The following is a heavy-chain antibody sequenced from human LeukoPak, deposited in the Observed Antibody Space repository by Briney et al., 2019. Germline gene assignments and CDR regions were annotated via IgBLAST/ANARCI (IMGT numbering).Heavy chain of an antibody. D-gene: IGHD2/OR15-2a*01. V-gene: IGHV4-39*07. CDR2: IYYSGST. CDR1: GGSISSSSYY. CDR3: ARGRLSYFHYYYYYMDV. Sequence: PSETLSLTCTVSGGSISSSSYYWGWIRQPPGKGLEWIGSIYYSGSTNYNPSLKSRVTISVDTSKNQFSLKLSSVTAADTAVYYCARGRLSYFHYYYYYMDVWGKGTTVTVSS. J-gene: IGHJ6*03.